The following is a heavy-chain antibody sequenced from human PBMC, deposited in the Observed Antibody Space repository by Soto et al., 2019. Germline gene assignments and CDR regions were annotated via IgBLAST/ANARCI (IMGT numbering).Heavy chain of an antibody. CDR2: IDPSDSQT. J-gene: IGHJ4*02. CDR3: ARQIYDSDTGPNFQYYFDS. V-gene: IGHV5-10-1*01. D-gene: IGHD3-22*01. Sequence: GESLKISCKGSGYSFAGYWLTLVRETPGKGLEWMGRIDPSDSQTYYSPSFRGHVTISVTKSITTVFLQWSSLRASDTAMYYCARQIYDSDTGPNFQYYFDSWGQGTPVTSPQ. CDR1: GYSFAGYW.